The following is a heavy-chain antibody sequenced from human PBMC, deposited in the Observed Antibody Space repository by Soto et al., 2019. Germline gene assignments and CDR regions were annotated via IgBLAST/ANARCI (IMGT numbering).Heavy chain of an antibody. J-gene: IGHJ4*02. CDR2: TNPNSGET. Sequence: QVQLVQSGAEVKKPGASVKVSCKASGYTFTSFDISWVRQATGQGLEWMGWTNPNSGETGYAHKFQGTVTMTRNTSISPAYMELSSLRSEDTAVFYCVVRIGDSEYWGQGTLVTVSS. V-gene: IGHV1-8*01. D-gene: IGHD2-21*02. CDR1: GYTFTSFD. CDR3: VVRIGDSEY.